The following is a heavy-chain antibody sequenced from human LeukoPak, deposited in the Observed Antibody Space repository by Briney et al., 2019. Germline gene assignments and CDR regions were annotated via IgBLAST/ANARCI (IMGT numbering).Heavy chain of an antibody. V-gene: IGHV4-59*12. D-gene: IGHD3-10*01. CDR1: GGSISSYY. CDR2: IYYSGST. Sequence: SETLSLTCTVSGGSISSYYWSWIRQPPGKGLEWIGYIYYSGSTNYNPSLKSRVTISVDTSKNQFSLKLSSVTAADTAVYYCATRITMVRGVIILDYWGQGTLVTVSS. CDR3: ATRITMVRGVIILDY. J-gene: IGHJ4*02.